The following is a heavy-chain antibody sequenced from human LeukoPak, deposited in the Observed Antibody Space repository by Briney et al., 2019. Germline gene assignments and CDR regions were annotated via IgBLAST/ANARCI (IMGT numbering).Heavy chain of an antibody. CDR2: IYYSGST. Sequence: PSQTLSLTCTVSGGSISSGSYYWGWIRQPPGKGLEWIGSIYYSGSTYYNPSLKSRVTISVDTSKNQFSLKLSSVTAADTAVYYCAREPRTQWELPGAVDYWGQGTLVTVSS. CDR3: AREPRTQWELPGAVDY. D-gene: IGHD1-26*01. J-gene: IGHJ4*02. V-gene: IGHV4-39*07. CDR1: GGSISSGSYY.